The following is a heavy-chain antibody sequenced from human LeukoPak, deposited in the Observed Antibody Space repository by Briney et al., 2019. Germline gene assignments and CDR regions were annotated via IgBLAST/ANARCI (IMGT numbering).Heavy chain of an antibody. CDR1: GGSISSSSYY. V-gene: IGHV4-39*07. CDR2: IYYSGST. D-gene: IGHD3-22*01. CDR3: ARGGSSGYYYG. Sequence: SETLSLTCTVSGGSISSSSYYWGWIRQPPGKGLEWIGSIYYSGSTYCNPSLKSRVTISVDTSKNQFSLKLTSMTAADTAVYYCARGGSSGYYYGWGQGTLVTVSS. J-gene: IGHJ4*02.